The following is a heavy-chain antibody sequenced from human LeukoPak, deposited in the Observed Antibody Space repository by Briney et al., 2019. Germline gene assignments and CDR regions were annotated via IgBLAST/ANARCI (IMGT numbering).Heavy chain of an antibody. Sequence: GGSLRLSCAASGFTFSSYDMHWVRQATGKGLEWVSAIGTAGDTYYPGSVKGRFTISRENAKNSLYLQMNSLRAEDTAVYYCARDRRGSSWSPYYYYYGMDVWGQGTTVTVSS. J-gene: IGHJ6*02. CDR3: ARDRRGSSWSPYYYYYGMDV. D-gene: IGHD6-13*01. V-gene: IGHV3-13*01. CDR1: GFTFSSYD. CDR2: IGTAGDT.